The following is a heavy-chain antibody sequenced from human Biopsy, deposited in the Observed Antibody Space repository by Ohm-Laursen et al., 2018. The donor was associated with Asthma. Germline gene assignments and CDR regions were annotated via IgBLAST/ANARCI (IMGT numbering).Heavy chain of an antibody. J-gene: IGHJ4*02. D-gene: IGHD3-22*01. Sequence: SLKLSCAASGFAVSRDHMFWVRQTPGKGLEWVSVIYSGGTSHTADSVRGRFTISRDYSKNTLYLQMHSLRAEDTAVYYCARGDSSNWSHYYFDYWGQGTLVTVSS. CDR3: ARGDSSNWSHYYFDY. CDR1: GFAVSRDH. V-gene: IGHV3-53*01. CDR2: IYSGGTS.